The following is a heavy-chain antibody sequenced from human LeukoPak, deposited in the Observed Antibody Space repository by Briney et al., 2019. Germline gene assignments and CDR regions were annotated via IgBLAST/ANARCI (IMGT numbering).Heavy chain of an antibody. CDR3: ARDRRPSIYGGLDS. CDR2: IKQDGSAE. V-gene: IGHV3-7*01. CDR1: GFPFSDYW. Sequence: GGSLRLSCAASGFPFSDYWMRWVRQPPGKGLEWVANIKQDGSAEYYVGSVKGRFSISRDNAKNSLYLQMNSLTVDDTAVYYCARDRRPSIYGGLDSWGQGSLVTVSS. J-gene: IGHJ5*02. D-gene: IGHD2-21*01.